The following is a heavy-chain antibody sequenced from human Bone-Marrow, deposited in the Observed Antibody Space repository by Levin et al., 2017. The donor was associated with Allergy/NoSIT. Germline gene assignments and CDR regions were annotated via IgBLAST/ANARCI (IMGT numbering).Heavy chain of an antibody. D-gene: IGHD2-2*01. V-gene: IGHV3-23*01. CDR1: GFTFSRHI. CDR3: AKEGCSSTSCSFFDD. CDR2: LTSGGST. Sequence: GGSLRLSCAASGFTFSRHIMGWVRQVPGKGLEWVASLTSGGSTFYPDSMKGRFTISRDNSVNTVYLQMQSLRAEDTAVYYCAKEGCSSTSCSFFDDWGQGTLVTVSS. J-gene: IGHJ4*02.